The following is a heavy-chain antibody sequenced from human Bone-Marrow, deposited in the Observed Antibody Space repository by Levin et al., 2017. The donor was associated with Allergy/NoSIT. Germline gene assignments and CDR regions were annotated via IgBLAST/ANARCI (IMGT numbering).Heavy chain of an antibody. CDR2: IYYSGNT. V-gene: IGHV4-39*01. CDR1: GGSISSSSYY. D-gene: IGHD6-13*01. CDR3: ARQFWAAAGIDPFDY. Sequence: GSLRLSCTVSGGSISSSSYYWAWIRQPPGKGLEWIGSIYYSGNTYYNPSLKSRVTISGDTSKNQFSLKLSSVTAADTAVYYCARQFWAAAGIDPFDYWGQGTLVTVSS. J-gene: IGHJ4*02.